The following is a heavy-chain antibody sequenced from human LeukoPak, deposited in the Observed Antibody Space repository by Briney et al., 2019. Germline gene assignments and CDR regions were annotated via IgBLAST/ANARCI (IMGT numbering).Heavy chain of an antibody. CDR3: ARESSVSGWFIY. Sequence: GGSLRLSCAASGFTFSSYAMHWVRQAPGKGLEWVSAISNSGGGTYYADSVKGRFTISRDNSENTLYLQMNSLRAEDTAVYYCARESSVSGWFIYWGQGTLVTVSA. D-gene: IGHD6-19*01. J-gene: IGHJ4*02. V-gene: IGHV3-23*01. CDR2: ISNSGGGT. CDR1: GFTFSSYA.